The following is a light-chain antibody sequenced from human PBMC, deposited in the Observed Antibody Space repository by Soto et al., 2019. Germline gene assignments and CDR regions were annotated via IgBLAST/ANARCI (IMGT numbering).Light chain of an antibody. V-gene: IGKV3-15*01. Sequence: EIVMTQSPGTLSVSPGERATLSCRASQGVSVNLAWYQQKPGQAPRLLIYGVSTRATGIPARFSGSESGTEFTLTISSLQSGDFAVYYCQQYNDWPFTFGPGTKVDI. CDR1: QGVSVN. J-gene: IGKJ3*01. CDR2: GVS. CDR3: QQYNDWPFT.